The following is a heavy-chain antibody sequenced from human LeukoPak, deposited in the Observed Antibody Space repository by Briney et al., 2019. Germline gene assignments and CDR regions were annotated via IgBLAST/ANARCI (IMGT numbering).Heavy chain of an antibody. CDR1: GFTFSTYW. D-gene: IGHD2/OR15-2a*01. CDR3: ARDRLWLNY. J-gene: IGHJ4*02. CDR2: IKQDGSEK. V-gene: IGHV3-7*01. Sequence: PGGSLRLSCAASGFTFSTYWMSWVRQAPGKGLAWVASIKQDGSEKYYVDSVKGRFTISRDNAKNSLYLQMDSLRAEDTAVYYCARDRLWLNYWGQGTLVSVSS.